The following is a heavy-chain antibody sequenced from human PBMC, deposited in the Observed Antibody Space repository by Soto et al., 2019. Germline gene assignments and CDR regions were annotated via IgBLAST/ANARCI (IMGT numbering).Heavy chain of an antibody. D-gene: IGHD2-15*01. J-gene: IGHJ3*02. V-gene: IGHV3-48*04. CDR2: ISSSSSTI. CDR1: GFTFSSYS. CDR3: ARFGDVVVVAADAFDI. Sequence: GGSLRLSCAASGFTFSSYSMNWVRQAPGKGLEWVSYISSSSSTIYYADSVKGRFTISRDNAKNSLYLQMNSLRAEDTAVYYCARFGDVVVVAADAFDIWGQGTMVTVSS.